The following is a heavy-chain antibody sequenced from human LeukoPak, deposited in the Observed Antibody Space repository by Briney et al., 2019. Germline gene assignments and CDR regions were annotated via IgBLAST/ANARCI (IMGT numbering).Heavy chain of an antibody. Sequence: ASVKVSCKASGYTFTGYYMHWVRQAPGQGLEWMGRINPNSGGTNYAQKFQGRVTMTRDTSISTAYMELSRLRSDDTAVYYCARIMVRGVRPFGYWGQGTLVTVSS. CDR2: INPNSGGT. D-gene: IGHD3-10*01. J-gene: IGHJ4*02. V-gene: IGHV1-2*06. CDR1: GYTFTGYY. CDR3: ARIMVRGVRPFGY.